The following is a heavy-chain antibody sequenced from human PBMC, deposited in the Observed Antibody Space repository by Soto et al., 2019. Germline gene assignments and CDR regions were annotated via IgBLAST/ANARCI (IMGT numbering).Heavy chain of an antibody. CDR2: IYWDGDR. CDR3: VPSPCGGDCLQSYSSHYYFGMDI. CDR1: GFSLSTGGMG. J-gene: IGHJ6*02. V-gene: IGHV2-5*02. D-gene: IGHD2-21*02. Sequence: QITLKESGPTLVKPTQTLTLTCTFSGFSLSTGGMGVGWIRQPPGKALEWLALIYWDGDRRYRPSLMSSLTTSHATSKTPVVLTLTNMHPVDTATYYLVPSPCGGDCLQSYSSHYYFGMDIWGQGTTVTVSS.